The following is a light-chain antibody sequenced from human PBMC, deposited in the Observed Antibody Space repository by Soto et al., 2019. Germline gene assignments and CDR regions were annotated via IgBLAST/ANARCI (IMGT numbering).Light chain of an antibody. CDR3: QQYDNLPIT. V-gene: IGKV1-33*01. CDR1: QDISNY. Sequence: DIQMTQSPSSLSASVGDRVTITCQASQDISNYLNWYHQKAGQAPKLLIYDASNLEPGDPSRFSGSGSVTDFTFTISSLQPEDTATYYCQQYDNLPITFGQGTRLEIK. J-gene: IGKJ5*01. CDR2: DAS.